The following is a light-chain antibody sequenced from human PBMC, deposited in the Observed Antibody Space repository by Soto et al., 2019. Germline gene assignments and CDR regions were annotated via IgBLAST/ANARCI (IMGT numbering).Light chain of an antibody. J-gene: IGKJ1*01. V-gene: IGKV3-15*01. CDR2: GAS. Sequence: EIVMTQSPATLSVSPGERATLSCRASQSVSTNLAWYQHRPGQAPRLLIYGASTRDTAIPARFSGSGSGSDFTLTISRLEPEDFAVYYCQQYGTFGQGTKVDIK. CDR1: QSVSTN. CDR3: QQYGT.